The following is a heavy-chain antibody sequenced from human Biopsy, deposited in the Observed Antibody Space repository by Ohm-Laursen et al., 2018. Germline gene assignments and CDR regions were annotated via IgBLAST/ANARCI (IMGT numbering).Heavy chain of an antibody. Sequence: VASVKVSCKASGYSFSTYDVNWVRQARGQGLEWMGWMIPSRGKTGYAQRFQGRVTLTMNTSISTAYMELSGLRSEDTAVYFCARGYSPRVSIFEASIYWFDTWGQGTLVTVSS. CDR3: ARGYSPRVSIFEASIYWFDT. CDR2: MIPSRGKT. D-gene: IGHD6-6*01. V-gene: IGHV1-8*01. J-gene: IGHJ5*02. CDR1: GYSFSTYD.